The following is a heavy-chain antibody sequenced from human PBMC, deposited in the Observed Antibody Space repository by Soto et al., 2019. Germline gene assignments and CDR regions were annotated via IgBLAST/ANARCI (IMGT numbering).Heavy chain of an antibody. D-gene: IGHD3-10*01. V-gene: IGHV3-21*01. Sequence: PGGSLRLSCEASGFTFNDYSMDWVRQAPEKELEWVSSISSSGTYIYYADSVKGRFAISRDNANNVMYLQMDTLRAEDTAVYYCVRAGHVFDVHYYGMDLWGQGTTVTVS. CDR2: ISSSGTYI. CDR3: VRAGHVFDVHYYGMDL. J-gene: IGHJ6*02. CDR1: GFTFNDYS.